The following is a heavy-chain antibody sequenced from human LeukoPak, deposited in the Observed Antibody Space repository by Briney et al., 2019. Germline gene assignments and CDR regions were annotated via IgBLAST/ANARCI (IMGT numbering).Heavy chain of an antibody. D-gene: IGHD3-16*01. V-gene: IGHV3-21*01. J-gene: IGHJ3*02. CDR2: ISSSSSYI. CDR1: GFTFSSYS. CDR3: ARDGVFQDAFDI. Sequence: GGSLRLSCAASGFTFSSYSMNWVRQAPGKGLEWVSSISSSSSYIYYADSVKGRFTVSRDNAKNSLYLQMNSLRAEDTAVYYCARDGVFQDAFDIWGKGTTVTISS.